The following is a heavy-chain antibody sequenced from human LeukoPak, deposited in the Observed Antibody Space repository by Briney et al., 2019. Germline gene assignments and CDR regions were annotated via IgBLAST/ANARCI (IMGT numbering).Heavy chain of an antibody. CDR3: ARGPAAGNLLGF. CDR2: IKQDGSEK. Sequence: GGSLRLSCAASGFSFSNYWMSWVRQAPGKGLEWVANIKQDGSEKYYVDSVKGRFTISREHAKNSVSLQMNSLRAEDTAVYYCARGPAAGNLLGFWGQGTLVTVSS. D-gene: IGHD6-19*01. CDR1: GFSFSNYW. J-gene: IGHJ4*02. V-gene: IGHV3-7*01.